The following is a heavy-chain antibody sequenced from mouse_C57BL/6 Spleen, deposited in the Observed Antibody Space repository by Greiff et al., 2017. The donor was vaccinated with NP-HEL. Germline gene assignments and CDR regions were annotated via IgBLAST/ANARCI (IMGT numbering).Heavy chain of an antibody. J-gene: IGHJ1*03. V-gene: IGHV1-64*01. CDR2: FHPNSGST. CDR3: AIITTVVDWYFDV. Sequence: QVQLQQPGAELVKPGASVKLSCKASGYTFTSYWMHWVKQRPGQGLEWIGMFHPNSGSTNYNEKFKNKATLTVDKSSSTAYMQLSSLSAEDAAVDYCAIITTVVDWYFDVWGTGTTVTVSS. D-gene: IGHD1-1*01. CDR1: GYTFTSYW.